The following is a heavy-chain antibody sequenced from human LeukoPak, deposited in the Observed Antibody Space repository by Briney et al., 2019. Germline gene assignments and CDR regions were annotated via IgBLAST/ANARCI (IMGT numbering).Heavy chain of an antibody. CDR3: ARDSQVAGGAFDI. CDR1: GGSFSGYY. D-gene: IGHD6-19*01. V-gene: IGHV4-34*01. Sequence: SETLSLTCAVYGGSFSGYYWSWIRQPPGKGLEWIGEINHSGSTNYNPSLKSRVTISVDTSKNQFSLKLSSVTAADTAVYYCARDSQVAGGAFDIWGQGTMVTVSS. CDR2: INHSGST. J-gene: IGHJ3*02.